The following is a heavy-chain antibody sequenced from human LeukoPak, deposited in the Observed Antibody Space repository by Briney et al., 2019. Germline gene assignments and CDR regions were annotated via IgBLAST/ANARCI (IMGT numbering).Heavy chain of an antibody. CDR1: GFTFNNYA. V-gene: IGHV3-23*01. Sequence: PGGSLRLYCAASGFTFNNYAMSWVRQAPGKGLEWVSAISGSGGSTYYADSVKGRLTISRDNSKNTLYLQMNSLRAEGTAVYYCAKKSGYSYGSTPYYYGMDVWGQGTTVTVSS. CDR2: ISGSGGST. J-gene: IGHJ6*02. CDR3: AKKSGYSYGSTPYYYGMDV. D-gene: IGHD5-18*01.